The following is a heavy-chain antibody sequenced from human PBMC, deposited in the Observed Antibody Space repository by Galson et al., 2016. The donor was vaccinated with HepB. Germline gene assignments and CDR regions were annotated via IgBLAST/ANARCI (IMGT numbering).Heavy chain of an antibody. V-gene: IGHV2-5*02. CDR3: AHRSGDRDDFDY. CDR1: GFSLSTIGVG. CDR2: IYWADDH. Sequence: PALVKPTQTLTLTCSFSGFSLSTIGVGVGWIRQPPGKALEWLALIYWADDHYYSPSLKTRLTITKDISKNQVGLTMTNADPLDTATYCCAHRSGDRDDFDYWGQGTLVTVSS. D-gene: IGHD1-14*01. J-gene: IGHJ4*02.